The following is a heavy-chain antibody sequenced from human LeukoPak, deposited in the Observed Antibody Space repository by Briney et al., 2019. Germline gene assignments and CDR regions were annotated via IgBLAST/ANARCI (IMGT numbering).Heavy chain of an antibody. CDR1: GFTFDDYA. D-gene: IGHD2-15*01. Sequence: PGRSLRLSCAASGFTFDDYAMHWVRQAPGKGLEWVSGISWNSGSIGYADSVKGRFTISRGNAKNSLYLQMNSLRAEDTALYYCAKGSMYCSGGSCYPYYYYGMDVWGQGTTVTVSS. CDR3: AKGSMYCSGGSCYPYYYYGMDV. J-gene: IGHJ6*02. CDR2: ISWNSGSI. V-gene: IGHV3-9*01.